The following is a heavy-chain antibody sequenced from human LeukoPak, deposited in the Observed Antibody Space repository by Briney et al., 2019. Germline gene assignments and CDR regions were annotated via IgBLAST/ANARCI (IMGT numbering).Heavy chain of an antibody. CDR3: ARDGQEGSSGWYSYFDY. Sequence: PSETLSLTCTVSGGSISNYYWSWIRQPAGKGLEWIGRIYTSGSTNYNPSLKSRVTMSVDTSKNQFSLKLSSVTAADTAVYYCARDGQEGSSGWYSYFDYWGQGTLVTVSS. CDR2: IYTSGST. D-gene: IGHD6-19*01. CDR1: GGSISNYY. J-gene: IGHJ4*02. V-gene: IGHV4-4*07.